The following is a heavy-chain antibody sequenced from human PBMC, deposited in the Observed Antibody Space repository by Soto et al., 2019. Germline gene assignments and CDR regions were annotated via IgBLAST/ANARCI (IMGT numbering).Heavy chain of an antibody. CDR2: VYFSGNT. J-gene: IGHJ5*02. CDR3: VRVRPSGYVLS. V-gene: IGHV4-59*01. Sequence: QVQLQESGPGLVKPSETLSLTCTVSGGSLSTYYWTGIRHSPGKGLEWIGYVYFSGNTNYNPSLMIRVTISIDTSNNQFSLRLASVTAADTAFYSCVRVRPSGYVLSWGQVTLVTVAS. CDR1: GGSLSTYY. D-gene: IGHD6-25*01.